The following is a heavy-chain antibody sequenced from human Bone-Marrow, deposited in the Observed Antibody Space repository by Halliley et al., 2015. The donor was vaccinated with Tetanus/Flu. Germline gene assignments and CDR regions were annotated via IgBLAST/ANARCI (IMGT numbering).Heavy chain of an antibody. V-gene: IGHV3-30*18. D-gene: IGHD2-2*01. Sequence: SLRLSCAASGFSFRSYGMHWVRQAPGKGLEWVAVISYDGSNKYYADSVKGRFTIFRDNSKNTLYLQVNSLRGEDTAVYYCANDALGRSVAVVPAAIDPWGQGTLVTVSS. J-gene: IGHJ5*02. CDR3: ANDALGRSVAVVPAAIDP. CDR2: ISYDGSNK. CDR1: GFSFRSYG.